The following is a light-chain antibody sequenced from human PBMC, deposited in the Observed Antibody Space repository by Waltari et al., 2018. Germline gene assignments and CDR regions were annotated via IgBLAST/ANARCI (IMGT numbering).Light chain of an antibody. J-gene: IGLJ2*01. CDR3: GTWDRSLTASHVI. V-gene: IGLV1-51*01. CDR1: SSNVGRNY. Sequence: QSVLTQPPSVSAAPGQTVTISCSGSSSNVGRNYVSWYQQLPGAAPKLLIYDNNKRPSGIPGRLSGSTTGTSATLAITGLQTGDEADYYCGTWDRSLTASHVIFGGGTKLTVL. CDR2: DNN.